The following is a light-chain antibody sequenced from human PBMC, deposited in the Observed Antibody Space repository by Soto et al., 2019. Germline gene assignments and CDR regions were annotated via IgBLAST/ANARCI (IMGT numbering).Light chain of an antibody. CDR3: SSYTSSSTLV. V-gene: IGLV2-14*01. Sequence: QLVLTQPASVSGSPGQSITISSTGTSSDVGGYNYVSWYQQHPGKAPKLMIYEVSNRPSGVSNRFSGSKSGNTASLTISGLQAEDEADYYCSSYTSSSTLVFGGGTKLTVL. CDR1: SSDVGGYNY. J-gene: IGLJ2*01. CDR2: EVS.